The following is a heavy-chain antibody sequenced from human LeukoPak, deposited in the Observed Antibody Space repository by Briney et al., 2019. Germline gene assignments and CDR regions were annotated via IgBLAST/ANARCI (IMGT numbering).Heavy chain of an antibody. D-gene: IGHD3-10*01. CDR3: ARATRDLLWFGELPHFDY. J-gene: IGHJ4*02. CDR1: GGSISSYY. V-gene: IGHV4-59*12. CDR2: IYYSGST. Sequence: SETLSLTCTVSGGSISSYYWSWIRQPPGKGLEWIGYIYYSGSTNYNPSLKSRVTISVDTSKNQFSLKLSSVTAADTAVYYCARATRDLLWFGELPHFDYWGQGTLVTVSS.